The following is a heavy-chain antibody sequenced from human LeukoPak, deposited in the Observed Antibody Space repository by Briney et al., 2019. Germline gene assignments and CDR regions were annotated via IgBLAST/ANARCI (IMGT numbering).Heavy chain of an antibody. CDR3: AECSSTSCYTGGGFDY. J-gene: IGHJ4*02. CDR1: GGTFSSYT. Sequence: SVKVSCKASGGTFSSYTISWVRQAPGQGLEWMGRIIPILRIANYAQKFQGRVTITADKSTSTAYMELSSLRSEDTAVYYCAECSSTSCYTGGGFDYWGQGTLVTVSS. D-gene: IGHD2-2*02. V-gene: IGHV1-69*02. CDR2: IIPILRIA.